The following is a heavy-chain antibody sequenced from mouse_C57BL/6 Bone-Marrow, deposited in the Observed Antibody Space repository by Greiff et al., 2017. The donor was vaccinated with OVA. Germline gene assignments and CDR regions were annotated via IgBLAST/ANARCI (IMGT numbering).Heavy chain of an antibody. CDR1: GFSFTSYG. V-gene: IGHV2-9*01. Sequence: QVQLKESGPGLVAPAQSLSISCTVSGFSFTSYGVDWVRQPPGKGLEWLGVIWGGGSTNYNSALMSRLSTSKDNSKSHVFLKLNSLQTDDTAMYYCSKTYGGYSWFAYWGQGTVVTVSA. D-gene: IGHD2-3*01. CDR3: SKTYGGYSWFAY. J-gene: IGHJ3*01. CDR2: IWGGGST.